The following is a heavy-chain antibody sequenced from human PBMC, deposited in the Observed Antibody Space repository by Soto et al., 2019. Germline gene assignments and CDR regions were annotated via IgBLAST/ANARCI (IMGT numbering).Heavy chain of an antibody. D-gene: IGHD2-2*02. Sequence: GGSLRLSCAASGFTFDDYAMHWVRQAPGKGLEWVSLISWDGGRTYYADSVRGRFIVSRDSSKNSLYLQMSSLRVEDTALYYCAKDVCRGSTTSFYTRLDXWGQAALVTVSX. J-gene: IGHJ4*02. V-gene: IGHV3-43D*04. CDR2: ISWDGGRT. CDR3: AKDVCRGSTTSFYTRLDX. CDR1: GFTFDDYA.